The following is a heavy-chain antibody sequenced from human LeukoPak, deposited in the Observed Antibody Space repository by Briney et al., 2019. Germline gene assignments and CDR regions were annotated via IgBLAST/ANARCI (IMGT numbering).Heavy chain of an antibody. CDR2: ISSSGSTI. CDR3: AKDIDSRYYYYGMDV. D-gene: IGHD2-15*01. V-gene: IGHV3-11*01. J-gene: IGHJ6*02. CDR1: GFTFSDYY. Sequence: GGSLRLSCAASGFTFSDYYMSWIRQAPGKGLEWVSYISSSGSTIYYADSVKGRFTISRDNAKNSPYLEMNSLRAEDTAVYYCAKDIDSRYYYYGMDVWGQGTTVTVSS.